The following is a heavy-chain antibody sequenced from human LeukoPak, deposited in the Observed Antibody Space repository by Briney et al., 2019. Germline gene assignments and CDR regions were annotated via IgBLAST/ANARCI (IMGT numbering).Heavy chain of an antibody. D-gene: IGHD1-26*01. Sequence: KPSETLSLTCTVSGYSISSGYYWGWIRQPPGKGLEWIGSIYHSGSTYYNPSLKSRVTISVDTSNNQFSLRLSSVAAADTAVYYCARENSGPYGSFEYWGQGSLVTVSS. V-gene: IGHV4-38-2*02. J-gene: IGHJ4*02. CDR1: GYSISSGYY. CDR2: IYHSGST. CDR3: ARENSGPYGSFEY.